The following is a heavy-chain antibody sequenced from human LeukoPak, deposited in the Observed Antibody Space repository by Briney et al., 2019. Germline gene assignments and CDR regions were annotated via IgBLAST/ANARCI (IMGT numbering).Heavy chain of an antibody. V-gene: IGHV3-15*01. CDR2: IKSETDGGTA. Sequence: RAWGSLRLSCTASGFAFPYAWMTWVRQAPGKGLEWVGHIKSETDGGTADYTAPVKGRFTISRDDSQNTLYLQMNGLKNEDTAVYYCTTGQASATHDGYWGQGTLVTVS. J-gene: IGHJ4*02. D-gene: IGHD3-10*01. CDR1: GFAFPYAW. CDR3: TTGQASATHDGY.